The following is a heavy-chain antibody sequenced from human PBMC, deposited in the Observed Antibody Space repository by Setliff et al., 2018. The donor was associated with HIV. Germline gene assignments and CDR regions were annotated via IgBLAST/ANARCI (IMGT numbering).Heavy chain of an antibody. CDR2: INDNGST. CDR3: ARVRGRYYYHYAMDV. Sequence: SETLSLTCAVYGGFFSGYYWSWIRQPPGKGLEWIGEINDNGSTNYNPSLKSRVTISVDTSKNQFSLKLSSVTAADTAVYYCARVRGRYYYHYAMDVWGQGTTVTVSS. CDR1: GGFFSGYY. V-gene: IGHV4-34*01. D-gene: IGHD3-10*01. J-gene: IGHJ6*02.